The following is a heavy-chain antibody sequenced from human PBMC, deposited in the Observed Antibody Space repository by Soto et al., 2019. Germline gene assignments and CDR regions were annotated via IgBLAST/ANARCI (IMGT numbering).Heavy chain of an antibody. CDR1: GGSISSGGYY. J-gene: IGHJ6*02. V-gene: IGHV4-31*03. CDR2: IDYSGTT. CDR3: AGPGDCDKDV. Sequence: SETLSLTCTVSGGSISSGGYYWTWIRQHPGKGLEWIGYIDYSGTTYYNPSLKSRVIISRDMSKNQFSLKLSSVTAADTAVYYCAGPGDCDKDVWGQGTSVTVSS. D-gene: IGHD3-10*01.